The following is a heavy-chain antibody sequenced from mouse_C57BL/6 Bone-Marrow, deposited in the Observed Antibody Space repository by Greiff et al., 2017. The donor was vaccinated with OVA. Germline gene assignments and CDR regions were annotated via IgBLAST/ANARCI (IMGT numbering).Heavy chain of an antibody. Sequence: QVQLQQPGAELVMPGASVKLSCKASGYTFTSYWMHWVKQRPGQGLEWIGEIDPSDSYTNYNQKFKGKSTLTVDKSSSTAYMQLSSLTSEDSAVYYCGYYYGIRFVWGTGTTVTVSS. CDR2: IDPSDSYT. V-gene: IGHV1-69*01. D-gene: IGHD1-1*01. CDR3: GYYYGIRFV. J-gene: IGHJ1*03. CDR1: GYTFTSYW.